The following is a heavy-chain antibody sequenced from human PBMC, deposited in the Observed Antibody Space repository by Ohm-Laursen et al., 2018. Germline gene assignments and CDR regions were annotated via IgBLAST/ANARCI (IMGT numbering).Heavy chain of an antibody. Sequence: TLSLTCTVSGGSISIYYWNWIRQSPGKGLEWIGNIHYSGSTNYNPSLKGRLTISVDTSKNQFSLKLSSVTAADTAVYYCARQEGYCSSTSCYEVWFDPWGQGTLVTVSS. CDR3: ARQEGYCSSTSCYEVWFDP. CDR1: GGSISIYY. CDR2: IHYSGST. V-gene: IGHV4-59*08. J-gene: IGHJ5*02. D-gene: IGHD2-2*01.